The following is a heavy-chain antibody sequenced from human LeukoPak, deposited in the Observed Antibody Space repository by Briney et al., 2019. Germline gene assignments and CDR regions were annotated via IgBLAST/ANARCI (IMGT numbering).Heavy chain of an antibody. CDR2: ISSSSSYI. V-gene: IGHV3-21*01. D-gene: IGHD6-13*01. CDR1: GFTFSSYS. CDR3: ARDGAAAGTVTDY. Sequence: KPGGSLRLSCAASGFTFSSYSMNWVRQAPGKGLEWVSSISSSSSYIYYADSVKGRFTISRDAAKNSLYLQMNSLRAEDTAVYYCARDGAAAGTVTDYWGQGTLVTVSS. J-gene: IGHJ4*02.